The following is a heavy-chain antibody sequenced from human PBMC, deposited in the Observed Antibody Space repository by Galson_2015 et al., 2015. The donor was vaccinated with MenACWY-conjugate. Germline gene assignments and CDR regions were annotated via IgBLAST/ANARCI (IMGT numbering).Heavy chain of an antibody. CDR1: GASISSHH. D-gene: IGHD7-27*01. Sequence: ETLSLTCTVSGASISSHHWSWFRQPPGKGLEWIAYIRDTGSLKDNPSLKSRVTMSADKSNNQFSLRLISVTAADTAVYYCARLPTWGSSFGYFDYWGQGTLVTVSS. V-gene: IGHV4-59*08. CDR2: IRDTGSL. CDR3: ARLPTWGSSFGYFDY. J-gene: IGHJ4*02.